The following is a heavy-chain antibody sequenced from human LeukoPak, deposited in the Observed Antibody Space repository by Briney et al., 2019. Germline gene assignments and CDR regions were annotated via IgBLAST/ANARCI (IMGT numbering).Heavy chain of an antibody. Sequence: SETLSLTCTVSGGSISSYYWSWIRQPPGKGLGWIGYIYYSGSTNYNPSLKSRVTISVDTSKNQFSLKLSSVTAADTAVYYCAVSLHHYDSSGYYPLYYYYGMDVWGQGTTVTVSS. D-gene: IGHD3-22*01. CDR1: GGSISSYY. CDR3: AVSLHHYDSSGYYPLYYYYGMDV. J-gene: IGHJ6*02. V-gene: IGHV4-59*01. CDR2: IYYSGST.